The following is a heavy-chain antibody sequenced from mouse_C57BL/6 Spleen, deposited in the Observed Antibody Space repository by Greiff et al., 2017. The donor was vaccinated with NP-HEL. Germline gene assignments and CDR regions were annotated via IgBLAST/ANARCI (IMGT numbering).Heavy chain of an antibody. CDR2: IWSGGST. CDR1: GFSLTSYG. D-gene: IGHD1-1*01. Sequence: VQLQESGPGLVQPSQSLSITCTVSGFSLTSYGVHWVRQSPGKGLEWLGVIWSGGSTDYNAAFISRLSISKDNSKSQVFFKMNSLQADDTAIYYCARNFPSTVVATGNFDVWGTGTTVTVSS. CDR3: ARNFPSTVVATGNFDV. V-gene: IGHV2-2*01. J-gene: IGHJ1*03.